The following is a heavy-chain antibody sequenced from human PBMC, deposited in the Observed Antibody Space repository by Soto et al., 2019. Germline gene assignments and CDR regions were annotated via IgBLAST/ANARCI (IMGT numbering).Heavy chain of an antibody. J-gene: IGHJ6*02. V-gene: IGHV4-59*01. CDR3: ARDLWGYCGTDCYPLDV. CDR2: MYNTGST. Sequence: SETLSLTCTVSGGSLRGYSWSWIRQSPGKGLEWIGYMYNTGSTVYNPSFKSRVTISVDTSKNQFSLKLNSVTAADTAVYYCARDLWGYCGTDCYPLDVWGQGTTVTVSS. D-gene: IGHD2-21*02. CDR1: GGSLRGYS.